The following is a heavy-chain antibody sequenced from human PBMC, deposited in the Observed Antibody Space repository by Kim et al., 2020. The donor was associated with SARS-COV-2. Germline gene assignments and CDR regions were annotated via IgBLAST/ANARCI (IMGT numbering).Heavy chain of an antibody. CDR3: ARVGGTDSSGYTNWYDP. J-gene: IGHJ5*02. Sequence: VKGRFTTSRDNAKNTLYLQMNSLRAEDTAVYYCARVGGTDSSGYTNWYDPWGQGTLVTVSS. V-gene: IGHV3-74*01. D-gene: IGHD3-22*01.